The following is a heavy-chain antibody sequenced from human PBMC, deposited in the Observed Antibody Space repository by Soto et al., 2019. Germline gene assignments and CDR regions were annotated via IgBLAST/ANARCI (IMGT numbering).Heavy chain of an antibody. Sequence: ASVKVSCKASGYTFTSYDINWVRQATGQGLEWMGWMNPNSGNTGYAQKFQGRVTMTRNTSISTAYMELSSLRSEDTAVYYCARAEYSSSFVSRYYGMDVWGQGTTVTVYS. CDR2: MNPNSGNT. D-gene: IGHD6-6*01. J-gene: IGHJ6*02. CDR1: GYTFTSYD. V-gene: IGHV1-8*01. CDR3: ARAEYSSSFVSRYYGMDV.